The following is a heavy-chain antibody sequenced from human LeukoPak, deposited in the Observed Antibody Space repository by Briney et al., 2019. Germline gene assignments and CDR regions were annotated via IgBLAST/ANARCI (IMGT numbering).Heavy chain of an antibody. CDR3: AKDEATMVRGVIIKTPFDY. CDR2: ISGSGGST. V-gene: IGHV3-23*01. CDR1: GFTFSSYA. Sequence: GGSLRLSCAASGFTFSSYAMSWVRQAPGKGLEWVSAISGSGGSTYYADSVKGRFTISRDNSKNTLYLQMNSLRAEDTAVYYCAKDEATMVRGVIIKTPFDYWGQGTLVTVSS. D-gene: IGHD3-10*01. J-gene: IGHJ4*02.